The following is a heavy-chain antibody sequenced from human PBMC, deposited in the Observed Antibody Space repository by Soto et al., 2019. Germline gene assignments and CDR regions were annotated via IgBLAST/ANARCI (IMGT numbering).Heavy chain of an antibody. V-gene: IGHV4-31*01. CDR1: GVSINNDVFY. J-gene: IGHJ6*02. Sequence: SETLSLTCTVSGVSINNDVFYWTWIRQLPGRGLEWIGYIYYSGSTFYNPSLKSLASISIDTSKNQFSLNLSSVSAADTAVYYCARDVSLNYGLDVWGRGTTVTVSS. CDR3: ARDVSLNYGLDV. CDR2: IYYSGST.